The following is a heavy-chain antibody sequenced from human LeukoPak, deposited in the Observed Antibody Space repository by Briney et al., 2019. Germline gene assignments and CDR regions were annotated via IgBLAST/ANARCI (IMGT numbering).Heavy chain of an antibody. D-gene: IGHD5-24*01. CDR2: IYYGGST. Sequence: SETLSLTCTVSGGSISSSSYYWGWIRQPPGKGLEWIGSIYYGGSTYYNPSLKSRVTISVDTSKNQFSLKLSSVTAADTAVYYCASTSRDGYNLKDYWGQGTLVTVSS. CDR3: ASTSRDGYNLKDY. V-gene: IGHV4-39*01. CDR1: GGSISSSSYY. J-gene: IGHJ4*02.